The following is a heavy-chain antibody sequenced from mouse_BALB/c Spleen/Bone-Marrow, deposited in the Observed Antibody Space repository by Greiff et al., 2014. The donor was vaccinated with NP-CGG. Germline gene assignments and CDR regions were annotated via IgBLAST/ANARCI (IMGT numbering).Heavy chain of an antibody. CDR3: ARNDYAMDY. J-gene: IGHJ4*01. V-gene: IGHV1S127*01. CDR1: GYTFTSYW. Sequence: QVQLQQSGPELVRPGASVKMSCKASGYTFTSYWMHWVKQRPGQGLEWIGMIDPSNSDSRLNQKFKDKATLSEDKSSNTAYMQRSSLSSEDCAVYDSARNDYAMDYWGQGTSVTVSS. CDR2: IDPSNSDS.